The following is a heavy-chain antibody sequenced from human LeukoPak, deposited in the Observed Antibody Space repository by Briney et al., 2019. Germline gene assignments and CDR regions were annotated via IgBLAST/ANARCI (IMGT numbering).Heavy chain of an antibody. D-gene: IGHD1-26*01. J-gene: IGHJ4*02. CDR3: ARDLGVGATHIY. Sequence: GGSLRLSCAASGFTFSSYGMHWVRQAPGKGLEWVAVIWYDGSNKYYADSVKGRFTISRDNPKNTLYLQMNSLRAEDTAVYYCARDLGVGATHIYWGQGTLVTVSS. CDR1: GFTFSSYG. V-gene: IGHV3-33*01. CDR2: IWYDGSNK.